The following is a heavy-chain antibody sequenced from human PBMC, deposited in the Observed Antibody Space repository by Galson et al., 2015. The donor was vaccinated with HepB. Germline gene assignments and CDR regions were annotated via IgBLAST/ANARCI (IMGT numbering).Heavy chain of an antibody. CDR2: ISAYNGNT. J-gene: IGHJ5*02. CDR1: GYSFTSYG. V-gene: IGHV1-18*01. CDR3: ARTPRQWLAWFDP. Sequence: SVKVSCKASGYSFTSYGISWVRQAPGQGLEWMGWISAYNGNTNYAQKLQGRVTMTTDTSTSTAYMELRSLRSDDTAVYYCARTPRQWLAWFDPWGQGTLVTVSS. D-gene: IGHD6-19*01.